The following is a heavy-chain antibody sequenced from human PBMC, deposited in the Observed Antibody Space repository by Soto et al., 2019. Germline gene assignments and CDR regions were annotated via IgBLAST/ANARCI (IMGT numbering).Heavy chain of an antibody. CDR2: ISGSGGST. CDR1: AFTFSSYA. J-gene: IGHJ4*02. V-gene: IGHV3-23*01. Sequence: EVQLLESGGGLVQPGGSLRLSCAASAFTFSSYAMSWVRQAPGKGLEWVSAISGSGGSTYYADSVKGRFTISRDNSKNTLYLQMNSLRAEDTAVDYCAKDGIDAAGPHSHREWGQGTLVTVSS. D-gene: IGHD6-13*01. CDR3: AKDGIDAAGPHSHRE.